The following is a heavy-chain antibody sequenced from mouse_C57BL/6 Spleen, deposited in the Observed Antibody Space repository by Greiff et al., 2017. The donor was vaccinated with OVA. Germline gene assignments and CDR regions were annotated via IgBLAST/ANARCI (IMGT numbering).Heavy chain of an antibody. CDR3: TTRLTTVVAEDY. CDR1: GSNIKDDY. D-gene: IGHD1-1*01. V-gene: IGHV14-4*01. J-gene: IGHJ2*01. Sequence: VQLKQSGAELVRPGASVKLSCTASGSNIKDDYMHWVKQRPEQGLEWIGWIDPENGDTEYASKFQGKATITADTSSNTAYLQLSSLTSEDTAVYYCTTRLTTVVAEDYWGQGTTLTVSS. CDR2: IDPENGDT.